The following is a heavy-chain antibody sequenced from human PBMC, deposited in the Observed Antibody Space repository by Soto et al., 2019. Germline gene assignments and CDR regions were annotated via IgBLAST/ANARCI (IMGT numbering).Heavy chain of an antibody. CDR2: ISGSGGDA. V-gene: IGHV3-23*01. CDR1: GFTFRDYA. CDR3: GKERRGSGWSVCNF. D-gene: IGHD6-19*01. J-gene: IGHJ4*02. Sequence: VQFLESGGGLVQPGGSLRLSCKVSGFTFRDYAMSWVRQAPGKGLEGVSAISGSGGDARYADSVKGRFTISRDNSRETLFLQLNSLRVDDTAVYYCGKERRGSGWSVCNFWGQGTLVTVSS.